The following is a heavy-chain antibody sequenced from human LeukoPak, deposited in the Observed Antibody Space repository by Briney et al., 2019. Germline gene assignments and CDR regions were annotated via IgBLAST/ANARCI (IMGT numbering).Heavy chain of an antibody. J-gene: IGHJ3*02. CDR3: ATGRWELKSPRGRGAFDI. CDR2: ISGSGGST. D-gene: IGHD1-26*01. CDR1: GFTFSSYG. V-gene: IGHV3-23*01. Sequence: GSLRLSCAASGFTFSSYGMSWVRQAPGKGLEWVSAISGSGGSTYYADSVKGRFTISRDNSKNTLYLQMNSLRSEDTAVYYCATGRWELKSPRGRGAFDIWGQGTMVTVSS.